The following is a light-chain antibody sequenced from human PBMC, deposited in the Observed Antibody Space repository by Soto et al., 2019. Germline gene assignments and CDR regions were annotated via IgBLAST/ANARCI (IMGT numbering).Light chain of an antibody. CDR2: AAS. Sequence: DIVMTQSPSTLSASPGDRATLTCRASQSISSYLAWYQQKPGKAPMLLIYAASTTSTGIPSRFSGSGSGTDFTLTISSLEPEDVAIYYCQQCSNWPLTFGGGTKVEIK. V-gene: IGKV3-11*01. J-gene: IGKJ4*01. CDR3: QQCSNWPLT. CDR1: QSISSY.